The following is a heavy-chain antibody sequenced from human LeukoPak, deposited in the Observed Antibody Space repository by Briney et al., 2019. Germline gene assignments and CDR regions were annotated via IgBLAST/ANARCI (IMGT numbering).Heavy chain of an antibody. Sequence: GGSLRLSCATSGITFSSYSMNWVRQAPGKGLEWVSSISMNGGSKYYADSVKGRFTISRDNAKNSLYLQMNSLRAEDTAVYYCARDHVAAAGYWGQGTLVTVSS. J-gene: IGHJ4*02. CDR1: GITFSSYS. V-gene: IGHV3-21*01. D-gene: IGHD6-13*01. CDR3: ARDHVAAAGY. CDR2: ISMNGGSK.